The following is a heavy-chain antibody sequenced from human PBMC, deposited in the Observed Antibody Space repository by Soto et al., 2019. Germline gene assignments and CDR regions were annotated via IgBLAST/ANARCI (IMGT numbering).Heavy chain of an antibody. CDR2: IQSGGTT. J-gene: IGHJ6*04. V-gene: IGHV3-66*01. Sequence: VGSLRLSCAASGFTVSSKYMTWFRQAPVNGLEWVSLIQSGGTTYYADSVKGRFTISRDTSENTLHLQMDSLRVEDTAVYYCARDDVLCDGGRCYGITLDVWGKGTTVTVSS. CDR3: ARDDVLCDGGRCYGITLDV. D-gene: IGHD2-15*01. CDR1: GFTVSSKY.